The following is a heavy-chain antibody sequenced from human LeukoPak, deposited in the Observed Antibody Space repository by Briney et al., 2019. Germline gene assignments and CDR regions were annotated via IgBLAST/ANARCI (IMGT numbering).Heavy chain of an antibody. CDR2: IKQDGSEK. J-gene: IGHJ4*02. D-gene: IGHD3-3*01. CDR3: ARDFYRRFDY. Sequence: PGGSLRLSCAASGFTFNNYWMSWVRQAPGKGLEWVANIKQDGSEKYYVDSVKGRFTISRDNAKNSLYPQMNSLRAEDTAVYYCARDFYRRFDYWGQGTLVTVSS. CDR1: GFTFNNYW. V-gene: IGHV3-7*01.